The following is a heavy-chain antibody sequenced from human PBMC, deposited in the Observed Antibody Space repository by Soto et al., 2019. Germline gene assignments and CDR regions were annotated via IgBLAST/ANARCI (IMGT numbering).Heavy chain of an antibody. V-gene: IGHV1-18*04. CDR1: GYTFTSYG. CDR3: ARDITSQNIVIRDNWFDP. D-gene: IGHD3-16*02. Sequence: WASVKVSCKASGYTFTSYGISWVRQAPGQGLEWMGWISAYNGNTNYAQKLQGRVTMTTDTSTSTAYMELRSLRSDDTAVYYCARDITSQNIVIRDNWFDPWGQGTLVTVSS. J-gene: IGHJ5*02. CDR2: ISAYNGNT.